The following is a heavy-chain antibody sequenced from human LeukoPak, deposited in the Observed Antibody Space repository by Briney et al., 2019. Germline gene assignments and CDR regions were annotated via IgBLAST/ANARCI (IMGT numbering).Heavy chain of an antibody. CDR2: ISAYNGNT. Sequence: ASVKVSCKASGYTFTSYGISWVRQAPGQGLEWMGWISAYNGNTNYAQMLQGRVTMTTDTSTSTAYMELRSLRSDDTAVYYCARDHWGTTGTTVDYWGQGTLVTVSS. D-gene: IGHD1-1*01. V-gene: IGHV1-18*01. J-gene: IGHJ4*02. CDR1: GYTFTSYG. CDR3: ARDHWGTTGTTVDY.